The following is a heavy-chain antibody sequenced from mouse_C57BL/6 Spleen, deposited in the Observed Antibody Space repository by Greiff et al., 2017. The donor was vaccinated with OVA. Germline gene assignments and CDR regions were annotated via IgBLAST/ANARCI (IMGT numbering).Heavy chain of an antibody. CDR3: ARVVIYYYGSSLNYYAMDY. CDR2: INPNNGGT. J-gene: IGHJ4*01. Sequence: EVQLQQSGPELVKPGASVKISCKASGYTFTDYYMNWVKQSHGKSLEWIGDINPNNGGTSYNQKFKGKATLTVDKSSSTAYMELRSLTSEDSAVYYCARVVIYYYGSSLNYYAMDYWGQGTSVTVSS. V-gene: IGHV1-26*01. CDR1: GYTFTDYY. D-gene: IGHD1-1*01.